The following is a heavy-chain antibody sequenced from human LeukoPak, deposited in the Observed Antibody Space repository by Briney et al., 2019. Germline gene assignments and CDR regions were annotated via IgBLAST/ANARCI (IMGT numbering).Heavy chain of an antibody. CDR3: ARYHCTNGVCYYFDY. J-gene: IGHJ4*02. D-gene: IGHD2-8*01. Sequence: SETLSLTCTVSGGSISSNYWSWIRQPPGKGLEWIGYIYYSGSTNCNPSLKSRVTTSVDTSKNQFSLKLRSVTAADTAVYYCARYHCTNGVCYYFDYWGQGTLITVSS. V-gene: IGHV4-59*01. CDR2: IYYSGST. CDR1: GGSISSNY.